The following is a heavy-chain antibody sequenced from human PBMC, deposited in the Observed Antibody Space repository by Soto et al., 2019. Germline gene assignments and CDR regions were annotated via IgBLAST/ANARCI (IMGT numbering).Heavy chain of an antibody. CDR3: TTYNWNYARDAFDI. J-gene: IGHJ3*02. V-gene: IGHV3-15*01. CDR1: GFTFSNAW. D-gene: IGHD1-7*01. Sequence: GGSLRLSCAASGFTFSNAWMSWVRQAPGKGLEWVGRIKSKTDGGTTDYAAPVKGRFTISRDDSKNTLYLQMNSLKTEDTAVYYCTTYNWNYARDAFDIWGQGTMVTVSS. CDR2: IKSKTDGGTT.